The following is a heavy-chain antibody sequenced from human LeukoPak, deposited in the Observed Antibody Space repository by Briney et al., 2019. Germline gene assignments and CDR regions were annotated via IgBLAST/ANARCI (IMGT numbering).Heavy chain of an antibody. CDR3: AKDYGDYLRAFDI. Sequence: GGSLRLSCAASGFTFGSYAMSWVRQAPGKGLEWVSTISGSGSSTYYADSVKGRFTISRDNSKNTVYLQMNSLRAGDTAVYYCAKDYGDYLRAFDIWGQGTMVTVSS. CDR2: ISGSGSST. CDR1: GFTFGSYA. D-gene: IGHD4-17*01. V-gene: IGHV3-23*01. J-gene: IGHJ3*02.